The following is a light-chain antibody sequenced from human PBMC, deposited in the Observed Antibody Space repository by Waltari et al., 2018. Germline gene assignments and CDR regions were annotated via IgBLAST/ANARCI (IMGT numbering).Light chain of an antibody. V-gene: IGLV2-23*03. CDR3: CSYAGSGTFVV. CDR2: EGS. CDR1: SSDVGSNNL. J-gene: IGLJ2*01. Sequence: QSALTQPASVSGSPGQSITISCTGTSSDVGSNNLVSWYQQHPGQAPKVVRHEGSERPSRISNRLSGSQSGITASLTISGLQPEDEADYYCCSYAGSGTFVVFGGGTKLTVL.